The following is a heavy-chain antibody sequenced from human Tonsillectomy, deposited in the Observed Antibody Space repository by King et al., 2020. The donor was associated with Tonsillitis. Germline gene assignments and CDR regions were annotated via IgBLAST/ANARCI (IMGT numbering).Heavy chain of an antibody. Sequence: QVQLQESGPGLVKPSETLSLTCTVSGGSINIYYWSWIRQPAGKGLEWIGRVHVSGNSDYNPSLKSRVTMSEDTSKNPFSLHVNSVTAADTAVYYCARGRSGDYGVDYWGQGTLVTVSS. CDR3: ARGRSGDYGVDY. V-gene: IGHV4-4*07. D-gene: IGHD4-17*01. CDR1: GGSINIYY. CDR2: VHVSGNS. J-gene: IGHJ4*02.